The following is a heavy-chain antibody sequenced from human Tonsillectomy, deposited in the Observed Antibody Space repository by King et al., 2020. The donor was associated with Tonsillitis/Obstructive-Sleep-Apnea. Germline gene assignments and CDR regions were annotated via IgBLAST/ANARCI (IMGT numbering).Heavy chain of an antibody. CDR1: GYTFTGYY. CDR2: INPNSGGT. J-gene: IGHJ3*02. V-gene: IGHV1-2*06. Sequence: LVQSGAEVKKPGASVKVSCKASGYTFTGYYMHWVRQAPGQGLEWMGRINPNSGGTNYAQKFQGRVTMTRDTSISTAYMELSRLRSDDTAVYYCARDRCSSTSCFDAFDIWGQGTMVTVSS. CDR3: ARDRCSSTSCFDAFDI. D-gene: IGHD2-2*01.